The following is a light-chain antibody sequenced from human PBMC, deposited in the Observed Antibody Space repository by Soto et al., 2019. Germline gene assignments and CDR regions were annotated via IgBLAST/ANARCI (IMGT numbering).Light chain of an antibody. CDR2: DVS. CDR1: SSDVGSYNL. J-gene: IGLJ3*02. CDR3: CYFKSTSGV. V-gene: IGLV2-23*02. Sequence: QSALTQPASVSGSPGQSITISCTGTSSDVGSYNLVSWYQQHPGKAPKLMIYDVSKRPSGVSNRFSGSKSGNTASLTISGLRVEEEADYYCCYFKSTSGVLGGGTKLTVL.